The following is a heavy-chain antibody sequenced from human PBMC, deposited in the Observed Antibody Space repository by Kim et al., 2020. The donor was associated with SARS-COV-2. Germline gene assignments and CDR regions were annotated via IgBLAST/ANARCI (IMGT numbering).Heavy chain of an antibody. CDR3: ATLDSRGYYKEYYFDY. D-gene: IGHD3-22*01. Sequence: ASVKVSCKVSGYTLTELSMHWVRQAPGKGLEWMGGFDPEDGETIYAQKFQGRVTMTEDTSTDTAYMELSSLRSEDTAVYYCATLDSRGYYKEYYFDYWGKGTLVTVSS. CDR2: FDPEDGET. J-gene: IGHJ4*02. CDR1: GYTLTELS. V-gene: IGHV1-24*01.